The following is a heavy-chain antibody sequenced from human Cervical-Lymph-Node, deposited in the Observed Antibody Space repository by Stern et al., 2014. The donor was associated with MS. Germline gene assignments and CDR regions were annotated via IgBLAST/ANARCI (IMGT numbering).Heavy chain of an antibody. J-gene: IGHJ6*02. CDR1: GGHFISYT. CDR2: IVPIFGTA. Sequence: VQLVESGAEVKKPGSSVKVSCKASGGHFISYTFSWVRQAPGQGLEWMGGIVPIFGTAYYAQNFQGRVTITTDESTSTVYMELTNLKSEDTAVNNCAGDPNYYYYYGMDVWGQGTTVTVSS. V-gene: IGHV1-69*01. CDR3: AGDPNYYYYYGMDV.